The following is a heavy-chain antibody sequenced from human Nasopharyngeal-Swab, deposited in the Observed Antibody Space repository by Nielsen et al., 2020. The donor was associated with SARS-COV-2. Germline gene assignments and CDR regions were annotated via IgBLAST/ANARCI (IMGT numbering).Heavy chain of an antibody. V-gene: IGHV4-61*01. CDR2: IYYSGST. Sequence: GSLRLSCTVSGGSVSSGSYYWSWLRQPPGRGLEWMWYIYYSGSTNYNPSLKSRVTISVDTSKNQFSLKLSSVTAADTAVYYCARDQLATTHGAYGMDVWGQGTTVTVSS. CDR3: ARDQLATTHGAYGMDV. CDR1: GGSVSSGSYY. D-gene: IGHD5-24*01. J-gene: IGHJ6*02.